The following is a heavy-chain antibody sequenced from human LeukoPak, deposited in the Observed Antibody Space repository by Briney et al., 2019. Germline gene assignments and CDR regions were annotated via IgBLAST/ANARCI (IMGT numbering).Heavy chain of an antibody. D-gene: IGHD6-13*01. CDR1: AFTISFSG. CDR2: ISDDGSRK. J-gene: IGHJ4*02. Sequence: PGGSLRLSCAASAFTISFSGMYWVRQAPGKGLEWLAFISDDGSRKYYADSVKGRFIISRDNSKNTLFLQMNSLRTEDTAMYYCAKDRSTTWSFDYWGQGTLVTVSS. CDR3: AKDRSTTWSFDY. V-gene: IGHV3-30*18.